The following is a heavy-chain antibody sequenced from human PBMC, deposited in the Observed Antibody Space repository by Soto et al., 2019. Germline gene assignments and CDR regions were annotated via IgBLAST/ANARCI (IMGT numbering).Heavy chain of an antibody. CDR3: ARSSYCSGGTCTNWFHP. Sequence: ASVKVSCEASGYTFTDYAITWVRQAPGQGLEWVGWISTSIGHTNYAQNFQGRVTMTTVSSTTTAYMELRNLRSDDTATYYCARSSYCSGGTCTNWFHPWGQGTLVTVSS. CDR2: ISTSIGHT. CDR1: GYTFTDYA. J-gene: IGHJ5*02. V-gene: IGHV1-18*01. D-gene: IGHD2-15*01.